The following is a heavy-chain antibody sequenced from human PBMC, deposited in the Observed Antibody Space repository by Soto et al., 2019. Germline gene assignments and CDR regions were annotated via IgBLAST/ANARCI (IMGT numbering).Heavy chain of an antibody. Sequence: TSETLSLTCAVSGGSISSGGYSWSWIRQPPGKGLEWTGEINHSGSTNYNPSLKSRVTISVDTSKNQFSLKLSSVTAADTAVYYCARGAGYYYDSSGYYPYYFDYWGQGTLVTVSS. CDR2: INHSGST. V-gene: IGHV4-34*01. J-gene: IGHJ4*02. D-gene: IGHD3-22*01. CDR1: GGSISSGGYS. CDR3: ARGAGYYYDSSGYYPYYFDY.